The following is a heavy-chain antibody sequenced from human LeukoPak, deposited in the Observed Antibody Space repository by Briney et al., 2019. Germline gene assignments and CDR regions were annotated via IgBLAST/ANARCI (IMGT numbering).Heavy chain of an antibody. CDR2: IKSKTDGGTT. D-gene: IGHD3-22*01. V-gene: IGHV3-15*07. CDR1: GFTFSNAW. Sequence: GGSLRLSCAASGFTFSNAWMNWVRQAPGKGLEWVGRIKSKTDGGTTDYAAPVKGRFTISRDDSKNTLYLQMNSLKTEDTAAYYCTTDSSGYYYYYGMDVWGQGTTVTVSS. J-gene: IGHJ6*02. CDR3: TTDSSGYYYYYGMDV.